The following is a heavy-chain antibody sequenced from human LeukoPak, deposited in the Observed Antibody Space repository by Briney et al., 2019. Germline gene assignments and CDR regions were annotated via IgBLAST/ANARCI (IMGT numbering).Heavy chain of an antibody. D-gene: IGHD3-3*01. J-gene: IGHJ4*02. CDR1: GFTFSSYA. V-gene: IGHV3-23*01. Sequence: GGSLRLSCAASGFTFSSYAMSWVRQAPGKGLEWVSAISGSGGSTYYADSVKGRFTISRDNSKNTLYLQMNSLRAEDTAVYYCAKARGDYDFWSGYYTPGYWGQGTLATVSS. CDR3: AKARGDYDFWSGYYTPGY. CDR2: ISGSGGST.